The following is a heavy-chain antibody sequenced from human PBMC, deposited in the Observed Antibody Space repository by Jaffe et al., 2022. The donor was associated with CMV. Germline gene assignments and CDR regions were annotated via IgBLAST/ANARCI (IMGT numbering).Heavy chain of an antibody. J-gene: IGHJ4*02. CDR3: ARETTVTSFDY. CDR1: GFTVSSNY. V-gene: IGHV3-66*01. Sequence: EVQLVESGGGLVQPGGSLRLSCAASGFTVSSNYMSWVRQAPGKGLEWVSVIYSGGSTYYADSVKGRFTISRDNSKNTLYLQMNSLRAEDTAVYYCARETTVTSFDYWGQGTLVTVSS. D-gene: IGHD4-17*01. CDR2: IYSGGST.